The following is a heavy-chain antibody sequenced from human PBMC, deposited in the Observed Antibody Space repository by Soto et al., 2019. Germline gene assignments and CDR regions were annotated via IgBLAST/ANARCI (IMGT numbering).Heavy chain of an antibody. Sequence: WGSLRLSCGASVFTFSGNWMHWCRQAPGKGLLWVSRINPDGSNTDYADSVKGRFTISRDNAKNTLYLQMNSLRAEDTAVYYCAGGIWNDNAYWGQGTLVTVSS. CDR1: VFTFSGNW. J-gene: IGHJ4*02. CDR2: INPDGSNT. D-gene: IGHD1-1*01. V-gene: IGHV3-74*01. CDR3: AGGIWNDNAY.